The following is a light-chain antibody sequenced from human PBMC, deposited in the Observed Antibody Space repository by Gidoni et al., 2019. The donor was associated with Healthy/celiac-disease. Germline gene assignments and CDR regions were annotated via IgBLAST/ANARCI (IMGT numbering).Light chain of an antibody. CDR2: AAS. CDR3: QKYNSAPRVT. CDR1: QGISNY. V-gene: IGKV1-27*01. Sequence: DLQITQSPSSLSASVGERVTITCRASQGISNYLAWYQQKPGKVPKLLIYAASTLQSGVPSRFSGSGSGTDFTLTISSLQPEDVATYYCQKYNSAPRVTFGPGTKVDIK. J-gene: IGKJ3*01.